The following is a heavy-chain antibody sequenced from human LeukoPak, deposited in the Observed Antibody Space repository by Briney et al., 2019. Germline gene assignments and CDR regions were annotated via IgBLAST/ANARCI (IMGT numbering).Heavy chain of an antibody. CDR1: GGSFSGYY. J-gene: IGHJ3*02. CDR3: ARGGEVMTAFDI. CDR2: INHSGST. Sequence: SETLSLTCAVYGGSFSGYYWSWIRQPPGKGVEWIGEINHSGSTNYNPSLKTRVTISVDTSKNQFSLKLSSLTAADTAAYYCARGGEVMTAFDIWGQGTMVTVSS. V-gene: IGHV4-34*01. D-gene: IGHD3-10*01.